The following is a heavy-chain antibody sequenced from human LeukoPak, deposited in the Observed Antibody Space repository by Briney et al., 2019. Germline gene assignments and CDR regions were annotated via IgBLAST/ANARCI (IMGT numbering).Heavy chain of an antibody. V-gene: IGHV3-30*18. CDR1: GFTFSSYG. CDR3: AKGVYGAFDI. Sequence: GGSLRLSCAASGFTFSSYGMHWVRQAPGKGLEWVAVISYDGSNKYYADSVKGRFTISRDNSKNTLYLQMNSLRAEDTAVYYCAKGVYGAFDIWGQGTMVTVSS. CDR2: ISYDGSNK. D-gene: IGHD6-13*01. J-gene: IGHJ3*02.